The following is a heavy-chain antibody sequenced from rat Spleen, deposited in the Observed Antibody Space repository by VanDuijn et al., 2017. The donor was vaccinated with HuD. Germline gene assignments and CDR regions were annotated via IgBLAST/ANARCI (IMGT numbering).Heavy chain of an antibody. CDR2: ISYDGSST. CDR3: ARQNWPYYFDY. V-gene: IGHV5-7*01. Sequence: EVQLVESGGGLVQPGRSLKLSCAAAGFTFSDYNMAWVRQAPKQGLEWVATISYDGSSTYYRDSVKGRFTISRDNAKSTLYLQMDSLRSEDTATYYCARQNWPYYFDYWGQGVMVTVSS. J-gene: IGHJ2*01. CDR1: GFTFSDYN. D-gene: IGHD5-1*01.